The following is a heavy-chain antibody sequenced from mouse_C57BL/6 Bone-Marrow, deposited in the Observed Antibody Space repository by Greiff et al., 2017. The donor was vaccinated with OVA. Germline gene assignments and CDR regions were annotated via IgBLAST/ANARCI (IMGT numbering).Heavy chain of an antibody. CDR2: IWRGGST. Sequence: VQLVESGPGLVQPSQSLSITCTVSGFSLTSYGVHWVRQSPGKGLEGLGVIWRGGSTDSTAAIMSRLSITKDNSKSKVFFKMNSLQADDTAIYYCAKTRGFYGNYGAMDYWGQGTSVTVSS. D-gene: IGHD2-1*01. J-gene: IGHJ4*01. V-gene: IGHV2-5*01. CDR3: AKTRGFYGNYGAMDY. CDR1: GFSLTSYG.